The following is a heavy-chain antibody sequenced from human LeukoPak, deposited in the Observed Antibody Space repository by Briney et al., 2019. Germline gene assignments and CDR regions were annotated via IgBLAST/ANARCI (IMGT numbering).Heavy chain of an antibody. J-gene: IGHJ4*02. CDR2: IKSKTDGGTV. D-gene: IGHD2-2*01. CDR1: GFIFSNYG. Sequence: SGGSLRLSCTASGFIFSNYGMNWVRQAPGKGLEWVGRIKSKTDGGTVDYAAPVKGRFTISRDDSKNTLYLQMNSLKTEDTAVYYCTTDAKGYCSGTSCYVPGYWGQGTLVTVSS. CDR3: TTDAKGYCSGTSCYVPGY. V-gene: IGHV3-15*07.